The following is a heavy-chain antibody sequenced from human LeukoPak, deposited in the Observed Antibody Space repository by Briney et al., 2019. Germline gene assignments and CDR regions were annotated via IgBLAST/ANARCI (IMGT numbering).Heavy chain of an antibody. CDR2: VHFSGTT. V-gene: IGHV3-66*01. J-gene: IGHJ4*02. CDR3: VGGPDGKKLGY. Sequence: PGGSLRLSCAVSGFTISNNYINWVRQAPGKGPEWVSLVHFSGTTFYADSVKGRFTMSRDNSKNTAYLQMNSLRAEDTAVYYCVGGPDGKKLGYWGQGTLVTVSS. CDR1: GFTISNNY. D-gene: IGHD4-23*01.